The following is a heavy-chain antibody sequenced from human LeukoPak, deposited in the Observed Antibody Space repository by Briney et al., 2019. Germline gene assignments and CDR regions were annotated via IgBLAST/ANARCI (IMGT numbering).Heavy chain of an antibody. CDR3: NTYYYDSSGYYYSRRYFDY. Sequence: ASVKVSCKASGYTFTSYDINWVRQATGQGLEWMGWMNPNSGNTGYAQKFQGRVTMTRSTSISTAYMELSSLRSEDTAVYYSNTYYYDSSGYYYSRRYFDYWGQGTLVTVSS. J-gene: IGHJ4*02. D-gene: IGHD3-22*01. CDR1: GYTFTSYD. V-gene: IGHV1-8*01. CDR2: MNPNSGNT.